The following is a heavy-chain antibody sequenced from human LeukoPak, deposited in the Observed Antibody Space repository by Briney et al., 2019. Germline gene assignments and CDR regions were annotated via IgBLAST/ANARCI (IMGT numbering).Heavy chain of an antibody. CDR1: GFNFSTYG. J-gene: IGHJ5*02. V-gene: IGHV3-30*02. CDR2: IRYDGSSK. CDR3: ASVTYYYDSSGFSWFDP. Sequence: GGSLRLSCAASGFNFSTYGIHWVRQAPGKGLEWVAFIRYDGSSKYYADSVKGRFTISRDNSKKTLYLQMNSLRAEDTAVYYCASVTYYYDSSGFSWFDPWGQGTLVTVSS. D-gene: IGHD3-22*01.